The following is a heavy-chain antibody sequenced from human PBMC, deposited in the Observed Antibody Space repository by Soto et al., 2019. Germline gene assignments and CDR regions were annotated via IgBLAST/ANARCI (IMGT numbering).Heavy chain of an antibody. CDR2: IYYSGSP. J-gene: IGHJ4*02. CDR3: ARMLGATILDY. CDR1: GGSISSGGYY. V-gene: IGHV4-31*02. Sequence: PSETLSLTCTVSGGSISSGGYYWNWIRQHPGKGLEWIGCIYYSGSPYYNPSLKSRVTISVDTSKNQFSLKLSSVTAADTAVYYCARMLGATILDYWGQGTLVTVSS. D-gene: IGHD1-26*01.